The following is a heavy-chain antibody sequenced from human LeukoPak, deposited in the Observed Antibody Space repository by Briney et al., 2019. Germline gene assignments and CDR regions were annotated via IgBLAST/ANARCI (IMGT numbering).Heavy chain of an antibody. CDR2: IRGDGYDT. D-gene: IGHD3-10*01. CDR3: ASDRVLGSGSLDN. V-gene: IGHV3-74*01. CDR1: GSRLSDFW. J-gene: IGHJ4*02. Sequence: GGSLRLSCTPSGSRLSDFWMHWVRQAPGKGLVWVSRIRGDGYDTNYADSVKGRFTISRDNAQNTLYLQMNSLRAEDTAVYYCASDRVLGSGSLDNWGQGTLVTVSS.